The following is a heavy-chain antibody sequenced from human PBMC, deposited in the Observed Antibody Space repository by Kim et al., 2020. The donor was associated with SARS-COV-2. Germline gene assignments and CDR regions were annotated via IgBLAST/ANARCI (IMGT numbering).Heavy chain of an antibody. J-gene: IGHJ4*02. CDR1: GFNFSSYT. V-gene: IGHV3-7*01. CDR3: ARGGLFYFDS. Sequence: GGSLRLSCVDSGFNFSSYTMSWVRQAPGKGLEWVANMKQDGSEEYYVDSVKGRFTISRDNARNSLYLQMNSLRAEDTAVYYCARGGLFYFDSWGQGTLVTVSS. CDR2: MKQDGSEE.